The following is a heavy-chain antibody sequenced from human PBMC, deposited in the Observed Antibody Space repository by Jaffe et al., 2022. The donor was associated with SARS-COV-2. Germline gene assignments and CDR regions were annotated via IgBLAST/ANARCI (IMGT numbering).Heavy chain of an antibody. Sequence: EVQLVESGGGLVQPGGSLRLSCAASGFTFSSYSMNWVRQAPGKGLEWVSYITSSSSNIYYADSVKGRFTISRDNAKNSLYLQMNSLRDEDTAVYYCARWISGSPEVFDSWGQGTLVTVSS. J-gene: IGHJ4*02. CDR3: ARWISGSPEVFDS. D-gene: IGHD1-26*01. CDR1: GFTFSSYS. V-gene: IGHV3-48*02. CDR2: ITSSSSNI.